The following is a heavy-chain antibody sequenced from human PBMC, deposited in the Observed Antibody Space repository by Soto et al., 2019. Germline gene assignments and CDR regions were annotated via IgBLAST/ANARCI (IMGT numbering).Heavy chain of an antibody. V-gene: IGHV1-3*01. Sequence: QVQLVQSGAEVKKPGASVKVSCKASGYTFTSYAMHWVRQAPGQRLEWMGWINAGNGNTKYSQKFQGRVTITRDTSASTAYMELSSLRSEDTAVYYCARSFADVATISGDFDYWGQGTLVTVSS. CDR1: GYTFTSYA. D-gene: IGHD5-12*01. CDR2: INAGNGNT. J-gene: IGHJ4*02. CDR3: ARSFADVATISGDFDY.